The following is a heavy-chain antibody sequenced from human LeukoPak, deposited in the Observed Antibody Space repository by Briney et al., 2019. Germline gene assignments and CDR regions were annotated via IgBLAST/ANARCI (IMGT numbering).Heavy chain of an antibody. Sequence: SESLSLTCTVSGCSITSYYLGWVRQPAGKGLEWIGRIYTSGSTNYNPASKSRVTMSVVTSKYQFSLKRSSVTAADNVVYYCARADMRFGRGCDYWGQGTLVTVSS. D-gene: IGHD3-10*01. V-gene: IGHV4-4*07. CDR3: ARADMRFGRGCDY. J-gene: IGHJ4*02. CDR1: GCSITSYY. CDR2: IYTSGST.